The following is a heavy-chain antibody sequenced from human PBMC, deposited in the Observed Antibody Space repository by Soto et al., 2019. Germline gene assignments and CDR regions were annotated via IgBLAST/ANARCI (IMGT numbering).Heavy chain of an antibody. D-gene: IGHD4-4*01. Sequence: QVLLVQSGAEVKKPGSSVKVSCQAAGGSFSSYMVSWVRQAPGQGLDYMGGIMPVFGTPTYTEKFQGRVTITADESTGTAYLELTSLKSDDPAVYYCARGVTANYMGGDAFAIWGQGTVVAVSS. CDR1: GGSFSSYM. CDR2: IMPVFGTP. CDR3: ARGVTANYMGGDAFAI. V-gene: IGHV1-69*01. J-gene: IGHJ3*02.